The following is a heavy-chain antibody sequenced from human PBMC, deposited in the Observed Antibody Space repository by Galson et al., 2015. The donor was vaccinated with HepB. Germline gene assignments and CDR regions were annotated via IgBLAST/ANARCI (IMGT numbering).Heavy chain of an antibody. CDR2: IIPILGIA. Sequence: SVKVSCKASGGTFSSYTISWVRQAPGQGLEWMGRIIPILGIANYAQKFQGRVTITADKSTSTAYMELSSLRSEDTAVYYCAKTYYYDSSGQDADYWGQGTLVTVSS. CDR1: GGTFSSYT. CDR3: AKTYYYDSSGQDADY. D-gene: IGHD3-22*01. V-gene: IGHV1-69*02. J-gene: IGHJ4*02.